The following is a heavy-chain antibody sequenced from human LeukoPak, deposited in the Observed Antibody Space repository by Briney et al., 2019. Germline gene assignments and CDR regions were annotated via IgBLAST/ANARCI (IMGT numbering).Heavy chain of an antibody. CDR1: GFTFSSYS. V-gene: IGHV3-21*01. J-gene: IGHJ3*02. CDR2: ISSSSSYI. Sequence: GGSLRLSCAASGFTFSSYSMNWVRQAPGKGLEWVSSISSSSSYIYYADSVKGRFTISRDNAKNSLYLQMDSLRAEDTAVYYCARARQWLTTQLGAFDIWGQGTMVTVSS. CDR3: ARARQWLTTQLGAFDI. D-gene: IGHD6-19*01.